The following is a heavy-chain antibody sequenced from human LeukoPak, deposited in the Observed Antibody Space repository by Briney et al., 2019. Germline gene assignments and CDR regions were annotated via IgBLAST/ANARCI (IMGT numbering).Heavy chain of an antibody. Sequence: GGSLRLSCAASGFTFSRHTMHWVRQVPGKGLEWVAVISFDGTKHYYADSVKGRFTIARDNSKNTLYLQMSSLRGQDTAIYYCARVRLAYSFDYWGQGTLVTVSS. V-gene: IGHV3-30*03. CDR1: GFTFSRHT. D-gene: IGHD2-15*01. CDR2: ISFDGTKH. J-gene: IGHJ4*02. CDR3: ARVRLAYSFDY.